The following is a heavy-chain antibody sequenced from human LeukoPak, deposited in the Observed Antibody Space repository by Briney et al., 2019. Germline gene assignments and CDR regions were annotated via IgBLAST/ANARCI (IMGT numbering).Heavy chain of an antibody. CDR1: GFTFSSYE. Sequence: GGSLRLSCAASGFTFSSYEMNWVRQAPGKELEWVSYISSSGSTIYYADSVKGRFTISRDNAKNSLYLQMNSLRAEDTAVYYCARDAYRPLDYWGQGTLVTVSS. J-gene: IGHJ4*02. CDR2: ISSSGSTI. V-gene: IGHV3-48*03. D-gene: IGHD3-16*02. CDR3: ARDAYRPLDY.